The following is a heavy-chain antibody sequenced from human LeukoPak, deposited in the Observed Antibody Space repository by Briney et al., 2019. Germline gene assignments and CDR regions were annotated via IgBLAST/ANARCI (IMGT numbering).Heavy chain of an antibody. CDR2: ISGSGSST. J-gene: IGHJ3*02. D-gene: IGHD3-3*01. V-gene: IGHV3-23*01. CDR1: GFTFSNYA. Sequence: GGSLRLSCVASGFTFSNYAVNWVRQAPGKGLEWVSAISGSGSSTYYADSVKGRFTISRDNSKNTLYLQMNSLRAEDTAVYYCANLEYGNAFDIWGQGTMVTVSS. CDR3: ANLEYGNAFDI.